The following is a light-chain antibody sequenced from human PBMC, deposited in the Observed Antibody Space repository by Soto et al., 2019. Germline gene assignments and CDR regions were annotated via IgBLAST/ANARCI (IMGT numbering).Light chain of an antibody. V-gene: IGKV1-5*01. CDR1: QSISSW. CDR3: QQYNSYPLT. CDR2: DAS. Sequence: DIQMTQSPSTLSASVGDRVTITCLASQSISSWLAWYQQKPGKAPKLLIYDASSLESGVPSRFSGSRSGTEFTLTISSLQPDDFATYYGQQYNSYPLTFGGGTKVEIK. J-gene: IGKJ4*01.